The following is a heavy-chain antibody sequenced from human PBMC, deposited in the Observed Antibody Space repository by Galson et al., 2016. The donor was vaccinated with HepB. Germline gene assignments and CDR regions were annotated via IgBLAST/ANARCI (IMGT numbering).Heavy chain of an antibody. CDR3: AKKGFGGTQCYENF. J-gene: IGHJ4*02. V-gene: IGHV3-23*01. D-gene: IGHD2-15*01. CDR2: ISSGSTTT. Sequence: SLRLSCAASGFAFSTYAMTWVRQAPGKGLEWVSDISSGSTTTSSADSVKGRFTISRDNSKNTLYLQMSSLRVEDTAVYYCAKKGFGGTQCYENFWGQGTLVTVSS. CDR1: GFAFSTYA.